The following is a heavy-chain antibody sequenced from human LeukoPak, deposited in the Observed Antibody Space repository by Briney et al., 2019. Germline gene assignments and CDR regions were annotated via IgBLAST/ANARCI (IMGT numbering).Heavy chain of an antibody. D-gene: IGHD2-2*02. J-gene: IGHJ4*02. CDR3: ASWAGYCSSANCYTTSLDY. Sequence: ASVKVSCKASGYTFTSYGITWVRQAPGQGLEWMGWISTYNGNTNYAQKLQDRVTMTTETSTSTAYMELRSLRPDDTAVYYCASWAGYCSSANCYTTSLDYWGQGTLVSVSS. CDR1: GYTFTSYG. CDR2: ISTYNGNT. V-gene: IGHV1-18*01.